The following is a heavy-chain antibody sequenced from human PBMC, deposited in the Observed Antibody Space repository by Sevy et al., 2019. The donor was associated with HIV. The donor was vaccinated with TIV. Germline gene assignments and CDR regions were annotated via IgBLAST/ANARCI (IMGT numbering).Heavy chain of an antibody. CDR1: GGSISSYY. CDR2: IYYSGST. CDR3: ARERQLVLDY. Sequence: SETLSLTCTVSGGSISSYYWSWIRQPPGRGLEWIGYIYYSGSTNYNPSLKSRVTISVDTSKSQFSLKLSSVTAADTAVYYCARERQLVLDYWGQGTLVTVSS. V-gene: IGHV4-59*01. D-gene: IGHD6-13*01. J-gene: IGHJ4*02.